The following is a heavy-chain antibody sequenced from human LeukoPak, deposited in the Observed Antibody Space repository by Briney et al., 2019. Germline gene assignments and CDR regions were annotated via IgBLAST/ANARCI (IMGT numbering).Heavy chain of an antibody. J-gene: IGHJ4*02. V-gene: IGHV3-23*01. CDR3: AKRGSSWPGPLDY. D-gene: IGHD6-13*01. Sequence: GGTLRLSCAASGFTFSSYGMSWVRQAPGKGLEWVSSISVSGGSTYYADSVKGRFTISRDNSKNTLYLQVNSLRADDTAIYYCAKRGSSWPGPLDYWGQGTLVTVSS. CDR1: GFTFSSYG. CDR2: ISVSGGST.